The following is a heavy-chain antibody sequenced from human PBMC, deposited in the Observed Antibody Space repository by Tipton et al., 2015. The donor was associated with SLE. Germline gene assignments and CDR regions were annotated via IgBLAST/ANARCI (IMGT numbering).Heavy chain of an antibody. Sequence: SLRLSCAASGFTFSTYAMHWVRQAPGKGLEWVAVVSYDGNNKDYADSVKGRFTISRDNSKNTLYLQMNSLRDEDTAVYYCAKEGGDDSSGYMHYWGQGTLVTVSP. J-gene: IGHJ4*02. CDR2: VSYDGNNK. CDR1: GFTFSTYA. D-gene: IGHD3-22*01. CDR3: AKEGGDDSSGYMHY. V-gene: IGHV3-30*04.